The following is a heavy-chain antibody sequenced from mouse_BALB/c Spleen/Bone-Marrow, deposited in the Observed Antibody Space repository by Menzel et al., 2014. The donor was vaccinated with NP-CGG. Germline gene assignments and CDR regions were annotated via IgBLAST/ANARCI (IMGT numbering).Heavy chain of an antibody. V-gene: IGHV1-20*02. Sequence: VQLQQSGPELVKPGASVKISCKASGYSFTGYFMNWVMQSHGKSLEWIGRINPYNGDTFYNQKFKGKATLTVDKSSSTAHMELRSLASEDSAVYYCARSGDYDGCAYWGQGTLVTVAA. CDR3: ARSGDYDGCAY. D-gene: IGHD2-4*01. J-gene: IGHJ3*01. CDR1: GYSFTGYF. CDR2: INPYNGDT.